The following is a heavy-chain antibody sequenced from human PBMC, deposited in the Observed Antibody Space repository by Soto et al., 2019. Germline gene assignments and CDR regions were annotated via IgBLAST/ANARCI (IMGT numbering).Heavy chain of an antibody. V-gene: IGHV3-23*01. Sequence: GGSLRLSCAASGFIFSNNAMSWVRQAPGKGLEWVSAISGSSGSTFYADSVKGRFTISRDNSKNTLHLQMNSLRAEDTALYYCAKNSGYYYDAFDIWGQGTMVTVSS. D-gene: IGHD3-22*01. J-gene: IGHJ3*02. CDR2: ISGSSGST. CDR3: AKNSGYYYDAFDI. CDR1: GFIFSNNA.